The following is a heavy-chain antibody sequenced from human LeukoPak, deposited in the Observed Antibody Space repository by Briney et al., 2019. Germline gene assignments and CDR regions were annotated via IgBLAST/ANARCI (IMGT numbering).Heavy chain of an antibody. CDR2: INPNSGGT. V-gene: IGHV1-2*02. D-gene: IGHD3-22*01. CDR3: AGDPTNYYDSSGYYGWFDP. J-gene: IGHJ5*02. CDR1: GYTFTGYY. Sequence: ASVKVSCKASGYTFTGYYMHWVRQAPGQGLEWMGWINPNSGGTNYAQKFQGRVTMTRDTSISTAYMELSRLRSDDTAVYYCAGDPTNYYDSSGYYGWFDPWGQGTLVTVSS.